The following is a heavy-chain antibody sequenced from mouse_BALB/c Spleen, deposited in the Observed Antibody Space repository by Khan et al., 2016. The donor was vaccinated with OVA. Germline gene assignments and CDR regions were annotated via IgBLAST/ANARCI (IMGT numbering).Heavy chain of an antibody. CDR1: GFTFSSFG. J-gene: IGHJ4*01. CDR3: ARGGAYYRYDYTMDY. D-gene: IGHD2-14*01. V-gene: IGHV5-17*02. Sequence: EVKLEVSGGGLVQPGGSRKLSCAASGFTFSSFGMHWVRQAPEKGLEWVAYISSGSNKIYYADTVQGRFTISRDNPKNTLFLQMTSLGSVDTAMYYGARGGAYYRYDYTMDYWGQGASVTV. CDR2: ISSGSNKI.